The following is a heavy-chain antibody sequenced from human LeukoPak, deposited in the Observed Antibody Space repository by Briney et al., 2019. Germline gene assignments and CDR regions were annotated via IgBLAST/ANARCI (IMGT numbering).Heavy chain of an antibody. CDR2: IIPILGIA. J-gene: IGHJ5*02. CDR3: ASNPYQLLRVGTCFDP. V-gene: IGHV1-69*02. CDR1: GGTFSSYT. Sequence: ASVKVSCKASGGTFSSYTISWVRQAPGQGLEWMGRIIPILGIANYAQKFQGRVTITADKSTSTAYMELSSLRSEDTAVYYFASNPYQLLRVGTCFDPWGQGTLVTVSS. D-gene: IGHD2-2*01.